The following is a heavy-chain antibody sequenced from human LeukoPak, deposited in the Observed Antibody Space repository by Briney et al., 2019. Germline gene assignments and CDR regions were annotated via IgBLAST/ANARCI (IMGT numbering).Heavy chain of an antibody. CDR3: AGGHGRITIFGVVIRWAFDY. CDR2: INHSGST. V-gene: IGHV4-34*01. CDR1: GGSFSGYY. J-gene: IGHJ4*02. Sequence: SETLSLTCAVYGGSFSGYYWSWIRQPPGKGLEWIGEINHSGSTNYNPSLKSRVTISVDTSKNQFSLKLSSVTAADTAVYYCAGGHGRITIFGVVIRWAFDYWGQGTLVTVSS. D-gene: IGHD3-3*01.